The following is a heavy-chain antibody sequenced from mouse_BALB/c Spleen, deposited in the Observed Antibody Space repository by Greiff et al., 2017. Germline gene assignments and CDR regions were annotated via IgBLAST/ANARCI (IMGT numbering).Heavy chain of an antibody. CDR1: GFNIKDYY. J-gene: IGHJ3*01. CDR2: IDPENGDT. CDR3: ARGGGAY. V-gene: IGHV14-1*01. Sequence: VQLQQSGAELVRPGASVKLSCTASGFNIKDYYMHWVKQRPEQGLEWIGWIDPENGDTEYAPKFQGKATMTADTSSNTAYLQLSSLTSEDTAVDCSARGGGAYWGQGTLVTVSA.